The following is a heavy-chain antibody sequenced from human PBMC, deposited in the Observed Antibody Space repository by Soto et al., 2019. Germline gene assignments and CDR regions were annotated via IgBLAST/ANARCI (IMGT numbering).Heavy chain of an antibody. V-gene: IGHV3-15*01. D-gene: IGHD2-2*01. CDR2: IRSKTDGGTT. CDR3: TTDRLRGCISTSCYLAHGMDV. J-gene: IGHJ6*02. Sequence: GGSLRLSCAASGFTFSSYAMSWFRQAPGKGLEWVGFIRSKTDGGTTDYAAPVKGRFTISRDDSKNTLYLQMNSLKTEDTAVYYCTTDRLRGCISTSCYLAHGMDVWGQGTTVTVSS. CDR1: GFTFSSYA.